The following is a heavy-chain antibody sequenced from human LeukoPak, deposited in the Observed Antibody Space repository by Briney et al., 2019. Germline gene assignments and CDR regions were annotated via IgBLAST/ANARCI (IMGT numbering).Heavy chain of an antibody. Sequence: GGSLRLSCAASGFTFSSYGMHWVRQAPGKGLEWVAFIRYDGSNKYYADSVQGRFTISRDNSKNTLYLQMNSLRAEDTAVYYCAKAEKSVVVVTFFDYWGQGTLVTVSS. CDR1: GFTFSSYG. CDR3: AKAEKSVVVVTFFDY. D-gene: IGHD3-22*01. CDR2: IRYDGSNK. J-gene: IGHJ4*02. V-gene: IGHV3-30*02.